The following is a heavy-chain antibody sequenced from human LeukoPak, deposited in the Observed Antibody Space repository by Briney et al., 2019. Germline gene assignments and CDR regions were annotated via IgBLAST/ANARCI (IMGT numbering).Heavy chain of an antibody. CDR3: ARGQARLSWFDP. J-gene: IGHJ5*02. CDR2: IYYSGST. V-gene: IGHV4-39*07. D-gene: IGHD3-16*01. CDR1: GGSVSRSPYY. Sequence: PSETLSLTCTVSGGSVSRSPYYWGWIRQPPGKGLEWIGNIYYSGSTYYNPSLKSRVTISVDTSKNQFSLKVTSVTAADTAVYYCARGQARLSWFDPWGQGTLVTVSS.